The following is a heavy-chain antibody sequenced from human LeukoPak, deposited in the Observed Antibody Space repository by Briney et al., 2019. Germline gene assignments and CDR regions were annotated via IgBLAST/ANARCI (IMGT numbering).Heavy chain of an antibody. CDR2: INPSGGGT. D-gene: IGHD2-21*01. CDR1: GYTFTSYY. CDR3: GGGGGGGYFY. V-gene: IGHV1-46*01. J-gene: IGHJ4*02. Sequence: ASVKVSCKASGYTFTSYYMHWVRQAPGQGLEWMGIINPSGGGTSYTQKFQGRVTMTRDMSTSTVYMELSSMRSEDTAVYYCGGGGGGGYFYWGQGTLVTVSS.